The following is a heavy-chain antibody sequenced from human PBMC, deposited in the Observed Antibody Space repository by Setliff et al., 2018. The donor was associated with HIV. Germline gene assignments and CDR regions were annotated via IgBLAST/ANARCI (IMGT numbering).Heavy chain of an antibody. CDR2: IYYSGSA. CDR3: ARLGDYDSSGYSWFDY. D-gene: IGHD3-22*01. J-gene: IGHJ4*02. V-gene: IGHV4-4*07. Sequence: SETLSLTCTVSGGSVSNYYWTWIRQSAGKGLEWIGSIYYSGSAYYNPSFKSRVTLSVDTSENQFSLRLSSVTAADTAVYYCARLGDYDSSGYSWFDYWGQGTPVTVSS. CDR1: GGSVSNYY.